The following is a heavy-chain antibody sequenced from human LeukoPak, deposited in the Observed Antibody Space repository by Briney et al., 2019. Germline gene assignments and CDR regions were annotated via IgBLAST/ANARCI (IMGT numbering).Heavy chain of an antibody. Sequence: SETLSLTCTVSGGSISSYYWSWIRQPPVKVLEWIGYIYYSGSTNYNPSLKSRVTISVDTSKNQFSLKLSSVTAADTAVYYCARFRAPRTTVTTKSSYYLDYWGQGTLVTVSS. V-gene: IGHV4-59*01. CDR3: ARFRAPRTTVTTKSSYYLDY. J-gene: IGHJ4*02. CDR2: IYYSGST. D-gene: IGHD4-17*01. CDR1: GGSISSYY.